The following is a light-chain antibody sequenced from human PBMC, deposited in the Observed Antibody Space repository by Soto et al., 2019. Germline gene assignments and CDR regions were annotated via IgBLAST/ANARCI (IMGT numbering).Light chain of an antibody. Sequence: QSVLAQPRSVSGSPGQSVTISCTGTSSDVGGHNYVSWYQQHPGKAPKLMISSVSKRPSGVPDRFSASKSATSASLAITGLQAEDEADYYCQSYDSSRSGYVFGTGTKVTVL. CDR2: SVS. CDR1: SSDVGGHNY. J-gene: IGLJ1*01. V-gene: IGLV2-11*01. CDR3: QSYDSSRSGYV.